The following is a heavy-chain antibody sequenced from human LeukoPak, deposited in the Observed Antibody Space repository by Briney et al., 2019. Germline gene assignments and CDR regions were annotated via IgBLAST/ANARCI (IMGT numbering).Heavy chain of an antibody. CDR1: GGSISSRRYY. Sequence: PSETLSLACTVSGGSISSRRYYWGWIRQPPGKGLEWIGSIYYSGSTYYIPSLKSRVTISVDTSKNQFSLKLSSVTAADTAVYYCAREKVGSTTFDYWGQGALVTVSS. D-gene: IGHD1-26*01. CDR3: AREKVGSTTFDY. J-gene: IGHJ4*02. V-gene: IGHV4-39*02. CDR2: IYYSGST.